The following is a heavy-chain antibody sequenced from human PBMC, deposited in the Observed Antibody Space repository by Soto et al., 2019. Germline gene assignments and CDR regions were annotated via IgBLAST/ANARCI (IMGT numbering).Heavy chain of an antibody. J-gene: IGHJ4*02. CDR3: ARHETTYSGYAC. V-gene: IGHV4-59*08. D-gene: IGHD5-12*01. CDR1: GGSISSYY. Sequence: SETLSLTCTVSGGSISSYYWSWIRQPPGKGLEWIGYIYYSGSTNYNPSLQSRVTISVDTSKNQFSLKLSSVTAPDTAVYYCARHETTYSGYACGGQGAGVTVVS. CDR2: IYYSGST.